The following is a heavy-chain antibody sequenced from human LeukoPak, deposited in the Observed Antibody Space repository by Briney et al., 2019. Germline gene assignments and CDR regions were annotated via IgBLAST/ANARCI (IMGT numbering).Heavy chain of an antibody. CDR2: ISYDGSNK. D-gene: IGHD3-22*01. CDR1: GFTFSSYA. J-gene: IGHJ4*02. V-gene: IGHV3-30*04. CDR3: ARHSGYHSTMYLDY. Sequence: PGGSLRLSCAAFGFTFSSYAMHWVRQAPGKGLEWVAVISYDGSNKYYADSVKGRFTISRDNSKNTLYLQMNSLRAEDTAVYYCARHSGYHSTMYLDYWGQGTLVTVSS.